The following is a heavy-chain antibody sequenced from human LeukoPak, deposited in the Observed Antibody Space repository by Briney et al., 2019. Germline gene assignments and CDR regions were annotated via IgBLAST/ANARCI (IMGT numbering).Heavy chain of an antibody. J-gene: IGHJ3*02. CDR3: ARLLSGSYGAFDI. CDR2: IYSGGST. Sequence: GGSLRLSCAASGFTVSSNYMSWVRQAPGKGLEWVSVIYSGGSTYYADSVKGRFIISRDNSKNTLYLQMNSLRAEDTAVYYCARLLSGSYGAFDIWGQGTMVTVSS. CDR1: GFTVSSNY. V-gene: IGHV3-66*01. D-gene: IGHD1-26*01.